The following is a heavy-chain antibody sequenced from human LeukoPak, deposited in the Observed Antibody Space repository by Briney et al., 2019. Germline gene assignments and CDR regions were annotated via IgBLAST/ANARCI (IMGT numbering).Heavy chain of an antibody. V-gene: IGHV2-5*02. CDR2: IYWDDDK. CDR1: GFSLSTSGVG. Sequence: SGPTLVKPTQTLTLTCTFSGFSLSTSGVGVGWIRQPPGKALEWLALIYWDDDKRYSPSLKSRLTITKDTSKNQVVLTMTNVDPVDTATYYCALSIFTFGGDYWGQGTLVTVSS. J-gene: IGHJ4*02. CDR3: ALSIFTFGGDY. D-gene: IGHD3-16*01.